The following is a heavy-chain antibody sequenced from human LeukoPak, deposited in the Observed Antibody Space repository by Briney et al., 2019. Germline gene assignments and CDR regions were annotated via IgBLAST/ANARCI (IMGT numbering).Heavy chain of an antibody. Sequence: SETLSLTCTVSGCTISSYYWSWIRQAPGKGLEWIGRIYISGTTNYNSSLKSRITMSLDTSKNQLSLKLSSVTAADTAVYYCARDEAGSGYIDYWGQGTLVTVSS. CDR3: ARDEAGSGYIDY. V-gene: IGHV4-4*07. CDR1: GCTISSYY. CDR2: IYISGTT. J-gene: IGHJ4*01. D-gene: IGHD3-22*01.